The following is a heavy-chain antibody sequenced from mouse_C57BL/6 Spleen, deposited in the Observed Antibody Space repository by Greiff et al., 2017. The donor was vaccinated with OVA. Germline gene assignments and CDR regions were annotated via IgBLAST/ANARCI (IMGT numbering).Heavy chain of an antibody. V-gene: IGHV1-52*01. CDR1: GYTFTSYW. D-gene: IGHD1-1*01. J-gene: IGHJ2*01. CDR2: IDPSDRET. Sequence: QVHVKQSGAELVRPGSSVKLSCKASGYTFTSYWMHWVKQRPIQGLEWIGNIDPSDRETHYNQQFKDKATLTVDKSSSTAYMQLSSLTSEDSAVYYCAPADYGGGFNYWGQGTTLTVSS. CDR3: APADYGGGFNY.